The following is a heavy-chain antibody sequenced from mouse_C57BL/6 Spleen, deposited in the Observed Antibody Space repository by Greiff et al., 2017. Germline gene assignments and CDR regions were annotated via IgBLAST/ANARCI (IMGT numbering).Heavy chain of an antibody. J-gene: IGHJ2*01. CDR3: AREEGYGNYGFDY. Sequence: QVQLQQSGAELVKPGASVKISCKASGYAFSSYWMNWVKQRPGTGLEWIGQIYPGDGDTNYNGKFKGKATLTADKSSSTAYIQLSSLTSEDSAVYFCAREEGYGNYGFDYWGQGTTLTVSS. D-gene: IGHD2-1*01. CDR2: IYPGDGDT. V-gene: IGHV1-80*01. CDR1: GYAFSSYW.